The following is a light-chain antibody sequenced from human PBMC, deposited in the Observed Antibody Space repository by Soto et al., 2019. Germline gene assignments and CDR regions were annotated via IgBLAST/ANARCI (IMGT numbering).Light chain of an antibody. CDR2: GAS. CDR1: QSVSSR. J-gene: IGKJ5*01. Sequence: EIVLTQSPGTLSLSPWERATLSCRASQSVSSRLAWYQQKSGQAPRLLISGASSRATGIPDRFSGSGSGTDFTLTISRLEREDFALYYCQQYASAITFGQGTRLE. CDR3: QQYASAIT. V-gene: IGKV3-20*01.